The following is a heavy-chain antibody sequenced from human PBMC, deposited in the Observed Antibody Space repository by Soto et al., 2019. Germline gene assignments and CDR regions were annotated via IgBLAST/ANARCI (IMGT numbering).Heavy chain of an antibody. Sequence: ASVKVSCKASGYTFTSYGISWVRQAPGQGLEWMGWISAYNGNTNYAQKLQGRVTMTTDTSTSTAYMELRSLRSEDTAMYYCARGYCGGDCYPNDYWGQGTLVTVSS. V-gene: IGHV1-18*01. CDR1: GYTFTSYG. D-gene: IGHD2-21*02. J-gene: IGHJ4*02. CDR2: ISAYNGNT. CDR3: ARGYCGGDCYPNDY.